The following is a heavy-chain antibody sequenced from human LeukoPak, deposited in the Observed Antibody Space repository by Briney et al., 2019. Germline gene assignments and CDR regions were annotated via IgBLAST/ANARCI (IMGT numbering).Heavy chain of an antibody. V-gene: IGHV3-21*01. CDR3: ARAPFYAVVTAISNADDY. CDR1: GFTFSSYS. D-gene: IGHD2-21*02. CDR2: ISSSSSYI. J-gene: IGHJ4*02. Sequence: GGSLRLSCAASGFTFSSYSMNWVRQAPGKGLEWVSSISSSSSYIYYADSVKGRFTISRDNAKNSLYLQMNSLRAEDTAVYSCARAPFYAVVTAISNADDYWGQGTLVTVSS.